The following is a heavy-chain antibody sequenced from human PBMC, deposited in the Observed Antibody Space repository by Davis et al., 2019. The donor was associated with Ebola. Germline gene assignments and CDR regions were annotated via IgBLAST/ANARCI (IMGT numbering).Heavy chain of an antibody. D-gene: IGHD1-26*01. CDR3: ARDRGGSYYGYFDY. CDR2: INPNSGGT. J-gene: IGHJ4*02. V-gene: IGHV1-2*04. CDR1: GYTFTGYY. Sequence: ASVKVSCKASGYTFTGYYMHWVRQAPGQGLEWMGWINPNSGGTNYAQKFQGWVTMTRDPSISTAYMELRSLRSDDTAVYYCARDRGGSYYGYFDYWGREPWSPSPQ.